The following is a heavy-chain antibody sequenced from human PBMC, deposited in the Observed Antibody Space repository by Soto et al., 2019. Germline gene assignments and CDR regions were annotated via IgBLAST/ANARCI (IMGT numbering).Heavy chain of an antibody. V-gene: IGHV3-7*05. CDR3: ARDRGAAAWEAFDV. CDR2: IKQDGSEK. CDR1: GFTFSSYW. Sequence: GGSLRLSCAASGFTFSSYWMSWVRQAPGKWLEWVANIKQDGSEKYYVDSVKGRFTISRDNAKNSLYLQMNSLRAEDTGVYYCARDRGAAAWEAFDVWDQGTMVTVSS. J-gene: IGHJ3*01. D-gene: IGHD6-13*01.